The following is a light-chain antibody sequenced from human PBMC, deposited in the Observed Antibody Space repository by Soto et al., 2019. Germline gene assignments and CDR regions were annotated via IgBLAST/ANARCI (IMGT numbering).Light chain of an antibody. J-gene: IGKJ1*01. CDR3: QQYVSSVT. V-gene: IGKV3-20*01. CDR2: GAS. CDR1: QSVDSSF. Sequence: EIVLTQSPGSLSLSPGERATLSCRASQSVDSSFFAWDQQKPGQAPRLLIYGASNRATGIPDRFSGSGSGTDFTLTISRLEPEDCAVYYCQQYVSSVTFGQGTKVEIK.